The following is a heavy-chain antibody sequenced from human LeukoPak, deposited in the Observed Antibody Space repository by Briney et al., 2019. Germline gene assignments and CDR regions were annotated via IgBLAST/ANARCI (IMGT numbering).Heavy chain of an antibody. D-gene: IGHD6-19*01. V-gene: IGHV5-51*01. CDR1: GYSFTSYW. J-gene: IGHJ4*02. Sequence: GESLKISCKGSGYSFTSYWIGWVRQMPGKGLEWMGIIYPGDSDTGYSPSFQGQVTISADKSISTAYLQWSSLKASDTAMYYRASSGWYSSRPLGFDYWGQGTLVTVSS. CDR3: ASSGWYSSRPLGFDY. CDR2: IYPGDSDT.